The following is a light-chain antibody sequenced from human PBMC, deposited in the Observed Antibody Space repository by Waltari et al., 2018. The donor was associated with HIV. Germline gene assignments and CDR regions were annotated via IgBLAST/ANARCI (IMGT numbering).Light chain of an antibody. CDR1: QSIFYNS. CDR3: QEYGRSPT. CDR2: STS. Sequence: DTVLTQSPGTLSLSPGESATLSCRASQSIFYNSLAWYQQKPGQAPRLLIFSTSTRATGIPDRFSASGSGADFTLTINRLEPEDFAIYYCQEYGRSPTFGQGTRLDFK. J-gene: IGKJ5*01. V-gene: IGKV3-20*01.